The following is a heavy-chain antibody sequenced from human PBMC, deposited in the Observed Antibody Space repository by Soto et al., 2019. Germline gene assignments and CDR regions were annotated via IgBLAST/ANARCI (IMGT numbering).Heavy chain of an antibody. V-gene: IGHV3-53*04. Sequence: EVQLVESGGGSVQPGGSLRLSCAVSGFIVSRNYMNWVRQAPGKGLEWLSVIYGSGDTYYADSVKGRFTISRHNSKNTVYLQMNSLRPEDTAVYYCASDPYGSENDFTSDNDDWGQGTLVTVSS. CDR2: IYGSGDT. D-gene: IGHD3-10*01. J-gene: IGHJ4*02. CDR1: GFIVSRNY. CDR3: ASDPYGSENDFTSDNDD.